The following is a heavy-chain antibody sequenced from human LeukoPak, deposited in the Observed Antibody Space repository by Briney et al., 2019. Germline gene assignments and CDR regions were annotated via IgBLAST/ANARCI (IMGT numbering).Heavy chain of an antibody. CDR3: AKDLSYGGEGGGNY. D-gene: IGHD2-21*01. CDR1: GFTFSSYA. J-gene: IGHJ4*02. Sequence: GRSLRLSCAASGFTFSSYAMHWVRQAPGKGLEWVAVISYDGSNKYYADSVKGRFTISRDNSKNTLYLQMNSLRAEDSAVYYCAKDLSYGGEGGGNYWGQGTLVTVSS. V-gene: IGHV3-30-3*01. CDR2: ISYDGSNK.